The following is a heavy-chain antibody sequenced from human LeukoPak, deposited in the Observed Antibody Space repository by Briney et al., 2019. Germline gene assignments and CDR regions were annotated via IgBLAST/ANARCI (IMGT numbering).Heavy chain of an antibody. V-gene: IGHV3-23*01. CDR1: GFTFSSYA. Sequence: GGSLGLSCAASGFTFSSYAMSWVRQAPGKGLEWVSAISGSGGSTYYADSVKGRFTISRDNSKNTLYLQMNSLRAEDTAVYYCAINSRYGSGSYHVYWGQGTLVTVSS. D-gene: IGHD3-10*01. J-gene: IGHJ4*02. CDR2: ISGSGGST. CDR3: AINSRYGSGSYHVY.